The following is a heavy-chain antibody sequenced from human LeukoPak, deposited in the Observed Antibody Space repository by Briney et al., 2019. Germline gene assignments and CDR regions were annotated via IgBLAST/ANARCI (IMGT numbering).Heavy chain of an antibody. V-gene: IGHV3-20*04. Sequence: GGSLRLSCAASRFTFSSYEMNWVRQAPGKGLEWVSGINWNGGSTGYADSVKGRFTISRDNAKNSLYLQMYSLRAEDTALYYCARYDYVWGSFDYWGQGTLVTVSS. D-gene: IGHD3-16*01. CDR2: INWNGGST. CDR3: ARYDYVWGSFDY. J-gene: IGHJ4*02. CDR1: RFTFSSYE.